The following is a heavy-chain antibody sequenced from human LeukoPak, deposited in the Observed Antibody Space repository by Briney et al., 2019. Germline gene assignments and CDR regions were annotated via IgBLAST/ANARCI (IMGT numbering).Heavy chain of an antibody. CDR3: ARGLKLTGYSPYYYYYYMDV. CDR2: ISSRSTYI. V-gene: IGHV3-21*01. J-gene: IGHJ6*03. Sequence: PGGSLRLSCAASRFTFSTYSMNWVRQAPGKGLEWVSSISSRSTYIYYADSVKGRFTISRDNAKNSLYLQMNSLRAEDTAVYYCARGLKLTGYSPYYYYYYMDVWGKGTTVTISS. D-gene: IGHD3-9*01. CDR1: RFTFSTYS.